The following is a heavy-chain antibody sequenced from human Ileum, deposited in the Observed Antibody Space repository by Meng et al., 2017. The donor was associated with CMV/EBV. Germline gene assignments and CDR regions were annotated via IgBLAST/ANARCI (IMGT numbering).Heavy chain of an antibody. CDR1: GFSFSYSL. V-gene: IGHV3-23*01. D-gene: IGHD3-3*01. CDR2: ISDSGGNT. Sequence: SCAASGFSFSYSLMSWVRQAPGKGPEWVSGISDSGGNTYYADSVRGRFTISRDNSRNILYLQMNSLRAEDTALYYCTKDGVGPQSEDWGQGTLVTVSS. J-gene: IGHJ4*02. CDR3: TKDGVGPQSED.